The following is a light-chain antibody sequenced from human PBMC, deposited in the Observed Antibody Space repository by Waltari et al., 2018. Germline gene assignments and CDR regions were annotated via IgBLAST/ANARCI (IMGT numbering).Light chain of an antibody. CDR1: QAISGY. Sequence: DIEMTQSPPSLSASVGDRVTITCRASQAISGYLNLYQQKPGREPKLLIYAASTLQSGVPSRFSGSGYATDFTLTISSLQPEDFAIYFCQQSSSSPHTFGGGTKVEMK. V-gene: IGKV1-39*01. J-gene: IGKJ4*01. CDR3: QQSSSSPHT. CDR2: AAS.